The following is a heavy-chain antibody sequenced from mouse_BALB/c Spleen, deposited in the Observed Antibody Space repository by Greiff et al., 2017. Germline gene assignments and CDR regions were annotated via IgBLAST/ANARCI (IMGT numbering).Heavy chain of an antibody. CDR2: ISYDGSN. D-gene: IGHD1-1*01. J-gene: IGHJ2*01. CDR1: GYSITSGYY. Sequence: EVKLMESGPGLVKPSQSLSLTCSVTGYSITSGYYWNWIRQFPGNKLEWMGYISYDGSNNYNPSLKNRISITRDTSKNQFFLKLNSVTTEDTATYYCARDGDYGRAGFDYWGQGTTLTVSS. CDR3: ARDGDYGRAGFDY. V-gene: IGHV3-6*02.